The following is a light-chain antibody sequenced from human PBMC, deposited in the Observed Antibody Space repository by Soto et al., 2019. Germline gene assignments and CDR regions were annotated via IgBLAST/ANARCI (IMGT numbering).Light chain of an antibody. V-gene: IGKV1-39*01. CDR3: QQSYSTRWT. CDR2: AAS. CDR1: QSISSY. J-gene: IGKJ1*01. Sequence: DIQMTQSPSSLSASVGDRVPITCRASQSISSYLNWYQQKPGKAPKLLIYAASSLQSGVPSRFSGSGSGTDFTLTISSLQPEDFATYYCQQSYSTRWTFGQGTKV.